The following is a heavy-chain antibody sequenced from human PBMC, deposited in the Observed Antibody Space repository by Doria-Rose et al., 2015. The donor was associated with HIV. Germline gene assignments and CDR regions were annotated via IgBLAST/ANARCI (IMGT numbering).Heavy chain of an antibody. V-gene: IGHV2-26*01. J-gene: IGHJ4*02. CDR3: ARIKSSRWYHKYYFDF. CDR1: GVSLSSPGMG. CDR2: TFSDDER. D-gene: IGHD6-13*01. Sequence: QVTLKESDPVLVKPTETLTLTCTVSGVSLSSPGMGVSWIRQPPGEALEWPANTFSDDERSYKTSLKSRLTISRGTPKSQVVLTMTDMDPVDTATYYCARIKSSRWYHKYYFDFWGQGTLVIVSA.